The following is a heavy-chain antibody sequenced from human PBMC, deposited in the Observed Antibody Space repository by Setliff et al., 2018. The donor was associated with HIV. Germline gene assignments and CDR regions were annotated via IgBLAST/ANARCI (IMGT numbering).Heavy chain of an antibody. J-gene: IGHJ6*03. V-gene: IGHV4-4*07. CDR3: ARVSCSSWYSIPRYYYYSMDV. Sequence: SSETLSLTCTVSGGSIRIYYWNWIRQPAGKGLEWIGRIYTGGRTNYNPSLRSRVTTSVDTSKNQFSLRLRSVTAADTAVYYCARVSCSSWYSIPRYYYYSMDVWGNGTTVTV. CDR1: GGSIRIYY. D-gene: IGHD6-13*01. CDR2: IYTGGRT.